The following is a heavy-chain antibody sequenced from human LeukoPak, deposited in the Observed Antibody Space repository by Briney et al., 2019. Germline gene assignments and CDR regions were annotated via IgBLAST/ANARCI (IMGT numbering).Heavy chain of an antibody. CDR1: GFTFSSYS. V-gene: IGHV3-21*01. CDR3: ARDSGRYCSSTSRNYYYYMDV. D-gene: IGHD2-2*01. Sequence: GGSLRLSCAASGFTFSSYSMNWVRRALGKGLQWVSSIISSSSYIYYADSVKGRFTIFRDNAKNSLYQLQNSLRAEDTAVYYCARDSGRYCSSTSRNYYYYMDVWGKGTTVTVSS. CDR2: IISSSSYI. J-gene: IGHJ6*03.